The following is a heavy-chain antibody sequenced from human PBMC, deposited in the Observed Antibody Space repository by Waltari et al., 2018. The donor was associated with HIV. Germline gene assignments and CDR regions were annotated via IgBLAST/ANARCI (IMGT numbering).Heavy chain of an antibody. CDR1: GYTFTYRY. V-gene: IGHV1-45*02. J-gene: IGHJ5*02. CDR2: ITPFNGNT. CDR3: ATCGGDCPEGWFDP. Sequence: QMQLVQSGAELKKTGSSVKVSCKSSGYTFTYRYLHWVRQAPGQALEWMGWITPFNGNTNYAQKFQDRVTITRDRSMSTAYMELSSLRSEDTAMYYCATCGGDCPEGWFDPWGQGTLVTVSS. D-gene: IGHD2-21*02.